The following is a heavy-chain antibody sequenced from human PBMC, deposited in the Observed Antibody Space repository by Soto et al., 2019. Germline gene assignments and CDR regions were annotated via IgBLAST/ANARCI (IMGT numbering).Heavy chain of an antibody. V-gene: IGHV4-4*02. J-gene: IGHJ4*02. Sequence: QVQLQESGPGLVKPSGTLSLTCAVSGDSVSSPYYWCWVRQPPGKGLEWIGEVFHTGTTSYNPSLRSRVTLAMDKSNNQFSLDLSSVTAADTAVYYCARSAGWYAVHSWGPGTLVIVSS. CDR1: GDSVSSPYY. D-gene: IGHD6-19*01. CDR2: VFHTGTT. CDR3: ARSAGWYAVHS.